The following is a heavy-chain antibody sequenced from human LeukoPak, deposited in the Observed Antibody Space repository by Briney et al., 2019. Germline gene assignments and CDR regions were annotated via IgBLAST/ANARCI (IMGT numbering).Heavy chain of an antibody. Sequence: SVKVSCKASGGTFSSYAISWVRQAPGQGLEWMGRIIPILGIANYAQKFQGRVTITADKSTSTAYMELSSLRSEDTAVYYCARDCYDSSGYYYYYYGMDVWGQGTTVTVSS. CDR3: ARDCYDSSGYYYYYYGMDV. D-gene: IGHD3-22*01. CDR2: IIPILGIA. J-gene: IGHJ6*02. V-gene: IGHV1-69*04. CDR1: GGTFSSYA.